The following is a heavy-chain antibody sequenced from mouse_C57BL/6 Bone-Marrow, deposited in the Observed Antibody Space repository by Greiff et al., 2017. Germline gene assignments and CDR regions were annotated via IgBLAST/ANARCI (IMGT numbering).Heavy chain of an antibody. CDR2: IRNKANGYTT. V-gene: IGHV7-3*01. CDR1: GFTFTDYY. Sequence: EVQLVESGGGLVQPGGSLSLSCAASGFTFTDYYMSWVRQPPGKALEWLGFIRNKANGYTTEYSASVKGRFTISRANSQSLLYLQMNALRAEYSATYYCARYMSRWSDFDYWGQGTTLTVSS. D-gene: IGHD2-3*01. J-gene: IGHJ2*01. CDR3: ARYMSRWSDFDY.